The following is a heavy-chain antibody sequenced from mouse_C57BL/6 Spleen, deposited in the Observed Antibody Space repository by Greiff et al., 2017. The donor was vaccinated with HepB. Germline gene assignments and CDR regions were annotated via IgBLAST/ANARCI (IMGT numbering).Heavy chain of an antibody. V-gene: IGHV1-64*01. Sequence: VQLQQPGAELVKPGASVKLSCKASGYTFTSYWMHWVKQRPGQGLEWIGMIHPNSGSTNYNEKFKSKATLTVDKSSSTAYMQLSSLTSEDSAVYYCARKPDYGSSYWYFDVWGTGTTVTVSS. D-gene: IGHD1-1*01. CDR1: GYTFTSYW. CDR2: IHPNSGST. CDR3: ARKPDYGSSYWYFDV. J-gene: IGHJ1*03.